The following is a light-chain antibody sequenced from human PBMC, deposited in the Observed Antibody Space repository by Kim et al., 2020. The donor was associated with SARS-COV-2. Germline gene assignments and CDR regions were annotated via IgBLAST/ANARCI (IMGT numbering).Light chain of an antibody. V-gene: IGKV4-1*01. CDR3: QQYYSTPIT. J-gene: IGKJ5*01. Sequence: ATINCKSSQSVLYSSNNKNYLAWYQQKPGQPPTLLIYWASTRESGVPDRFSGSGSGTDFTLTISSLQAEDVAVYYCQQYYSTPITFGQGTRLEIK. CDR2: WAS. CDR1: QSVLYSSNNKNY.